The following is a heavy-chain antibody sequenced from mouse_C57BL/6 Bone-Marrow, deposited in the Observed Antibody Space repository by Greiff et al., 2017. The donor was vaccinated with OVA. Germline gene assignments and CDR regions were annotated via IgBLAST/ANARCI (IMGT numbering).Heavy chain of an antibody. CDR1: GYTFTSYW. CDR2: IYPGSGST. Sequence: VQLQQPGAALVKPGASVKMSCKASGYTFTSYWITWVKQRPGQGLEWIGDIYPGSGSTNYNEKFKSKATLTVDTSSSTAYMQLSSLTSEDSAVYYCARVYYYGSSYGYFDVWGTGTTVTVSS. D-gene: IGHD1-1*01. CDR3: ARVYYYGSSYGYFDV. V-gene: IGHV1-55*01. J-gene: IGHJ1*03.